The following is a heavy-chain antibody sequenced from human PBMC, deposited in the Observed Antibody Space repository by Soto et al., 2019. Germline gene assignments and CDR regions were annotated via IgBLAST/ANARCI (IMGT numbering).Heavy chain of an antibody. CDR1: GYTFTSYV. V-gene: IGHV1-3*01. D-gene: IGHD2-15*01. Sequence: GASVKVSCKASGYTFTSYVINWVRQATGQRLEWMGWINAGNGNTKYSQKFQGRVTITRDTSTSTAYMELSSLRSEDTAVYYCARGKGYCSGGSCYGGSFFDYWGQGTLVTVSS. CDR3: ARGKGYCSGGSCYGGSFFDY. CDR2: INAGNGNT. J-gene: IGHJ4*02.